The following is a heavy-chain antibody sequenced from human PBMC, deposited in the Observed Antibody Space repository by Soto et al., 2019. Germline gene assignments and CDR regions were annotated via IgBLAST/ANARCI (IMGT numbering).Heavy chain of an antibody. J-gene: IGHJ4*02. CDR1: GFTVSSNY. D-gene: IGHD6-6*01. Sequence: GGSLRLSCAASGFTVSSNYMSWVRQAPGKGLEWVSVIYSGGSTYYADSEKGRFTISRDNSKNTLYLQMNSLRAEDTAVYFCAITIAARPELSPYFDYWGQGTLVTVSS. CDR2: IYSGGST. V-gene: IGHV3-53*01. CDR3: AITIAARPELSPYFDY.